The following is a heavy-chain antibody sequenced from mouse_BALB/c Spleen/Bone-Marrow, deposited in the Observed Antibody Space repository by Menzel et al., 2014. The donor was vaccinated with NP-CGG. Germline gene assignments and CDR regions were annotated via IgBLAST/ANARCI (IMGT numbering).Heavy chain of an antibody. Sequence: VQLQQSGAELVKPGASVKLSRKASGYTFSSYYMYWVKQRPGQGLEWIGEINPSNGGTKFNEKFKSKATLTVDKSSSTAYMQLSSLTSEDSAVYYCTRSNYGYWYFDVWGAGTTVTVSS. D-gene: IGHD2-5*01. CDR1: GYTFSSYY. J-gene: IGHJ1*01. CDR2: INPSNGGT. V-gene: IGHV1S81*02. CDR3: TRSNYGYWYFDV.